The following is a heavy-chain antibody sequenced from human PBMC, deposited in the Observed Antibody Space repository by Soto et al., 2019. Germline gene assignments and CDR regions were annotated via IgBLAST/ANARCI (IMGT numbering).Heavy chain of an antibody. Sequence: SETLSLTCTVSGGSISSSSYYWVWIRQPPGKGLEWIGHIFYSGTTYYNPSLKSRLTISVDTSKNHFSLRLTSVTAADTAVYYCARDLWVEPELYYYGMDVWGQGTTVTVS. D-gene: IGHD1-1*01. J-gene: IGHJ6*02. V-gene: IGHV4-39*07. CDR3: ARDLWVEPELYYYGMDV. CDR1: GGSISSSSYY. CDR2: IFYSGTT.